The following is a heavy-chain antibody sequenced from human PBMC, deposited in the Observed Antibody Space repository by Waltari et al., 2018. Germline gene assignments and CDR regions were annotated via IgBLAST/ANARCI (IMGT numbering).Heavy chain of an antibody. D-gene: IGHD6-6*01. CDR3: ARDPSSSSAATYYYYGMDV. V-gene: IGHV1-69*01. Sequence: QVQLVQSGAEVKKPGSSVKVSCTASGGTFSSYAISWVRQAPGQGLEWLGGFIPSLGTSNYAQKFQCRVTIPADESTSTAYMELSSLRAEDTAVYYCARDPSSSSAATYYYYGMDVWGQGTTVTVSS. CDR2: FIPSLGTS. J-gene: IGHJ6*02. CDR1: GGTFSSYA.